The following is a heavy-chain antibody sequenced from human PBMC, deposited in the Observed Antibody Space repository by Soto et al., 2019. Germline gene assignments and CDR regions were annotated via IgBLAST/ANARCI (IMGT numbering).Heavy chain of an antibody. CDR2: ISGSDGRI. V-gene: IGHV3-23*01. Sequence: EVQLLESGGGLVQPGGSLRLSCAASGFTFSSYAMGWVRQAPGKGLEWVSSISGSDGRIYYADSVKGRFTISRDNSKNTLFLQMNSLRAEDTAVYYCARTWSPSSWDAFDIWGQGTMVTVSS. D-gene: IGHD2-2*01. CDR3: ARTWSPSSWDAFDI. J-gene: IGHJ3*02. CDR1: GFTFSSYA.